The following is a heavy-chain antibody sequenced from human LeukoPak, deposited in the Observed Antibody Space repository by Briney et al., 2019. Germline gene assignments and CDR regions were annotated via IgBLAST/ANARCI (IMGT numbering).Heavy chain of an antibody. CDR1: GYTFTSHG. J-gene: IGHJ4*02. CDR2: ISTYNDNT. V-gene: IGHV1-18*01. CDR3: ARDSLDGYNYLGY. Sequence: ASVKVSCKASGYTFTSHGISWVRQAPGQGLEWMGWISTYNDNTKYAQKFQGRVTLTTDQSTSTAYMELRGLRSDDTAVYYCARDSLDGYNYLGYWGQGILVTVSS. D-gene: IGHD5-24*01.